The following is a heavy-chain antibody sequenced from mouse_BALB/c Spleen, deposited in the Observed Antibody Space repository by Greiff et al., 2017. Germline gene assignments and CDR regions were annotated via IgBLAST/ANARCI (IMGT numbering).Heavy chain of an antibody. D-gene: IGHD3-1*01. J-gene: IGHJ2*01. CDR1: GFTFTDYY. V-gene: IGHV7-3*02. CDR3: AREGYGYFDY. Sequence: DVKLVESGGGLVQPGGSLRLSCATSGFTFTDYYMSWVRQPPGKALEWLGFIRNKANGYTTEYSASVKGRFTISRDNSQSILYLQMNTLRAEDSATYYCAREGYGYFDYWGQGTTLTVSS. CDR2: IRNKANGYTT.